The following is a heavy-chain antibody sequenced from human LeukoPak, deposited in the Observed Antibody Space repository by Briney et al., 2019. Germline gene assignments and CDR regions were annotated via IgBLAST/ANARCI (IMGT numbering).Heavy chain of an antibody. CDR3: ARVDAQDLWNPGWFDP. CDR2: INPNSGGT. D-gene: IGHD1-1*01. J-gene: IGHJ5*02. V-gene: IGHV1-2*02. Sequence: GASVKVSCKASGYTFTGYYMHWVRQAPGQGLEWMGWINPNSGGTNYAQKFQGRVTMTRDTSIGTAYMELSRLRSDDTAVYYCARVDAQDLWNPGWFDPWGQGTLVTVSS. CDR1: GYTFTGYY.